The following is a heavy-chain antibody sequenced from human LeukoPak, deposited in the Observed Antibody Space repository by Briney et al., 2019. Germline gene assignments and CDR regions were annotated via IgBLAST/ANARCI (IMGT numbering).Heavy chain of an antibody. D-gene: IGHD2-15*01. CDR1: GGSISSYY. V-gene: IGHV4-4*07. CDR2: IYTSGST. CDR3: ARASRYCSGGSCYYDYYGMDV. Sequence: PSETLSLTCTVSGGSISSYYSSWIRQPAGKGLEWIGRIYTSGSTNYNPSLKSRVTMSVDTSKNQFSLKLSSVTAADTAVYYCARASRYCSGGSCYYDYYGMDVWGQGTTVTVSS. J-gene: IGHJ6*02.